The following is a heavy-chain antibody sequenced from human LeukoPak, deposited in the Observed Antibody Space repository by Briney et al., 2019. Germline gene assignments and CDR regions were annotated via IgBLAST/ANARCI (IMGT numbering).Heavy chain of an antibody. CDR1: GFTFDDYA. D-gene: IGHD1-26*01. V-gene: IGHV3-9*01. Sequence: GGSLRLSCAASGFTFDDYAMHWVRQAPGKGLEWVSGISWISGSIGYADSVKGRFTISRDNAKNSLYLQMNSLRAEDTALYFCAKDAVGATDYYYYYMDVWGKGTTVTVSS. CDR3: AKDAVGATDYYYYYMDV. CDR2: ISWISGSI. J-gene: IGHJ6*03.